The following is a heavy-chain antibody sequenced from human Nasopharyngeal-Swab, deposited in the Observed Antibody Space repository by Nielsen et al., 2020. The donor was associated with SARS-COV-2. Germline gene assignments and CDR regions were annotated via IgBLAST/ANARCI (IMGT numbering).Heavy chain of an antibody. Sequence: ASVKVSCKASGYTFTSYYMHWVRQAPGQGLEWMGIINPSGGSTSYAQKFQGRATMTRDTSTSTVYMELSSLRSEDTAVYYCARWTLFWSGYSVPYYYYGMDVWGQGTTVTVSS. CDR1: GYTFTSYY. D-gene: IGHD3-3*01. V-gene: IGHV1-46*01. J-gene: IGHJ6*02. CDR2: INPSGGST. CDR3: ARWTLFWSGYSVPYYYYGMDV.